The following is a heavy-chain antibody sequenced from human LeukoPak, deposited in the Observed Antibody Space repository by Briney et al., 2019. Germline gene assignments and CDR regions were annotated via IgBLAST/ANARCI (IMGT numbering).Heavy chain of an antibody. V-gene: IGHV1-18*01. CDR3: ARRYGANPYYYYYSMDV. Sequence: ASVKVSCKASGYTFTSYGISWVRQAPGQGLEWMGWISAYNGNTNYAQKLQGRVTMTTDTSTSTAYMELRSLRSDDTAVYYCARRYGANPYYYYYSMDVWGKGTTVTVSS. J-gene: IGHJ6*03. CDR2: ISAYNGNT. CDR1: GYTFTSYG. D-gene: IGHD4-23*01.